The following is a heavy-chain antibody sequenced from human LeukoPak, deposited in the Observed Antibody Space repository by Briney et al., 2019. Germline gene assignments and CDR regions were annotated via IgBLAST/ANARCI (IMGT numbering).Heavy chain of an antibody. V-gene: IGHV3-48*02. Sequence: PGGSLRLSCAASGFTFSNYDMNWVRQAPGRGLEWISYISSSSTIYYADSVKGRFTISRDNAKNSLYLQMNSLRDEDTAMYYCARDLGHWGQGTLVTASS. J-gene: IGHJ1*01. CDR1: GFTFSNYD. CDR3: ARDLGH. CDR2: ISSSSTI.